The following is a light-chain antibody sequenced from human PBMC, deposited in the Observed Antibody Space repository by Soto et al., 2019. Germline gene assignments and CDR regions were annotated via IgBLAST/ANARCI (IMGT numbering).Light chain of an antibody. V-gene: IGLV2-14*01. Sequence: QSALTQPASVSGSPGQSITISCTGTSSDVGGYNYVSWYQQHPGKAPQLMIYDVSNRPSEVSNRFSGSKSANTASLTISVLQAEYEADYYCSSYTSSSTLGVFGGWTKMT. CDR2: DVS. CDR1: SSDVGGYNY. CDR3: SSYTSSSTLGV. J-gene: IGLJ2*01.